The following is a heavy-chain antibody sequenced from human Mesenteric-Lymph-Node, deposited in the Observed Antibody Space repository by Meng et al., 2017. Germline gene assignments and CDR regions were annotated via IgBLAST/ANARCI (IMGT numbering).Heavy chain of an antibody. CDR1: GYTFTNHH. CDR2: INPSGDRA. D-gene: IGHD4-23*01. V-gene: IGHV1-46*01. CDR3: ARDNSDSSTSWWFDL. Sequence: ASVKVSCKASGYTFTNHHMHWVRQAPGQGLEWMGEINPSGDRAVYAQKFQGRLSMTRDTSTSTLYMELSSLRFEDTAAYYCARDNSDSSTSWWFDLWGQGTLVTVSS. J-gene: IGHJ5*02.